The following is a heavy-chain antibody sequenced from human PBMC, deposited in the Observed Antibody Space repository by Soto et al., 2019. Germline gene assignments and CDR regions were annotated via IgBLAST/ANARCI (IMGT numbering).Heavy chain of an antibody. CDR2: ISGGGGST. D-gene: IGHD2-21*02. Sequence: DVQLLESGGGLVQPGGSLRLACAASGFTFGNYAINWVRLAPGKGLEWVSGISGGGGSTYYADSVKGRFTIFRDTSKNTVFLQMNSLRADDTAVYYCAKGFIVVVTVLRPDDACDVGGQGTMVTVSS. CDR3: AKGFIVVVTVLRPDDACDV. V-gene: IGHV3-23*01. J-gene: IGHJ3*01. CDR1: GFTFGNYA.